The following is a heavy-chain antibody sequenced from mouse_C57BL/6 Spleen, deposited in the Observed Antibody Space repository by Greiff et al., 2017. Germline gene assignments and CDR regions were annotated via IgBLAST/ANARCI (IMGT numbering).Heavy chain of an antibody. CDR1: GFSFTSYG. V-gene: IGHV2-2*01. CDR3: AGDSSSYYYAMDY. J-gene: IGHJ4*01. CDR2: IWSGGSN. Sequence: VQLQQSGPGLVQPSQSLSITCTVSGFSFTSYGVHWVRQSPGKGLEWLGVIWSGGSNDYNAAFLSSLCIIKDISKSQVFFKMNRLQADYTAIYYGAGDSSSYYYAMDYWGQGTSVTVSS. D-gene: IGHD3-2*02.